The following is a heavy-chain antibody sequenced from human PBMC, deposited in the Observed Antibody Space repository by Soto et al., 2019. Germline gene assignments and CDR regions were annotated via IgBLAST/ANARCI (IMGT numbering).Heavy chain of an antibody. Sequence: GGSLRLSCAASGFTFSSYAMSWVRQAPGKGLEWVSAISGSGGSTYYADSVKGRFTISRDNSKNTLYLQMNSLRAEDTAVYYCAKLQYDILTGYYAPLYFDYWGQGTLVTVSS. CDR3: AKLQYDILTGYYAPLYFDY. V-gene: IGHV3-23*01. J-gene: IGHJ4*02. D-gene: IGHD3-9*01. CDR1: GFTFSSYA. CDR2: ISGSGGST.